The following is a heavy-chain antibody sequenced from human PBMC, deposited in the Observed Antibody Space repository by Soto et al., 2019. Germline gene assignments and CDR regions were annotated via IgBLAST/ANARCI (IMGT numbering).Heavy chain of an antibody. J-gene: IGHJ6*03. CDR1: GFSFSSYN. CDR2: ISSSSSYM. CDR3: ARGPYSSSWYDYMDV. Sequence: GGSLRLSCAASGFSFSSYNMNWVRQAPGKGLEWVSSISSSSSYMHYADSVKGRFTISRDNAKNSLYLQMNSLGAEDTAVYYCARGPYSSSWYDYMDVWGMGTTVTVSS. D-gene: IGHD6-13*01. V-gene: IGHV3-21*01.